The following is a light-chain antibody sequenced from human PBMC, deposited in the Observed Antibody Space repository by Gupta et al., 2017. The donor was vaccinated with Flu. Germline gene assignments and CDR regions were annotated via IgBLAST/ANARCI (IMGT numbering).Light chain of an antibody. Sequence: SYELTQPHSVSVSPGQTARITCSGDALPKQYAYWYQQKPGQAPVLVIYKDSERPSGIPERFSGSSSVTTVTLTISGVQAEDEADYYCQSADSSGTYVVFGGGTKLTVL. CDR3: QSADSSGTYVV. CDR1: ALPKQY. CDR2: KDS. V-gene: IGLV3-25*02. J-gene: IGLJ2*01.